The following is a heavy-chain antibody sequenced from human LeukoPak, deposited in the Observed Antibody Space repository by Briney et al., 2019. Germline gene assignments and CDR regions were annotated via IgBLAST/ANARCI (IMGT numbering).Heavy chain of an antibody. CDR3: ARGLLDDAFDI. CDR1: GYTFTSYA. J-gene: IGHJ3*02. D-gene: IGHD1-1*01. V-gene: IGHV1-69*13. Sequence: ASVKVSCKASGYTFTSYAMHWVRQAPGQGLEWMGGIIPIFGTANYAQKFQGRVTITADESTSTAYMELSSLRSEDTAVYYCARGLLDDAFDIWGQGTMVTVSS. CDR2: IIPIFGTA.